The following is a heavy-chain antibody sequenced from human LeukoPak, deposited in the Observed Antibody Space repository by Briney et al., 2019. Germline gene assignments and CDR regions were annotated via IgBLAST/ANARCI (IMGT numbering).Heavy chain of an antibody. J-gene: IGHJ4*02. D-gene: IGHD3-22*01. CDR1: GYTFTGYY. V-gene: IGHV1-2*02. Sequence: GASVKVSCKASGYTFTGYYMHWVRQAPGQGLEWMGWINPNSGGTNYAQKFQGRVTMTRDTSISTAYMELSRLRSDDTAVYYCARDLEGDYYDSSGYSIHWGQGTLVTVSS. CDR3: ARDLEGDYYDSSGYSIH. CDR2: INPNSGGT.